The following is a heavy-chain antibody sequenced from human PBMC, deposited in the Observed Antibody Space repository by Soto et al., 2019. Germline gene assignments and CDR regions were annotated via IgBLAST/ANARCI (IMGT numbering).Heavy chain of an antibody. J-gene: IGHJ6*03. Sequence: GASVKVSCKASGYTFTSYAMHWVRQAPGQRLEWMGWINAGNGNTKYSQKFQGRVTITRDTSASTAYMELSSLRSEDTAVYYCARDFNPISCTNGVCYGRYYYYYMDVWGKGTTVTVSS. CDR2: INAGNGNT. CDR3: ARDFNPISCTNGVCYGRYYYYYMDV. D-gene: IGHD2-8*01. CDR1: GYTFTSYA. V-gene: IGHV1-3*01.